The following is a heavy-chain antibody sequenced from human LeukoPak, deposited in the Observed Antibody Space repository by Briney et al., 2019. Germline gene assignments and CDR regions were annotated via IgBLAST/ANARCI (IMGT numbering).Heavy chain of an antibody. CDR2: IYHSGST. CDR1: GGSISSGGYS. D-gene: IGHD3-10*01. V-gene: IGHV4-30-2*01. J-gene: IGHJ4*02. CDR3: AKGGESSLPFDY. Sequence: SQTLSLTCTVSGGSISSGGYSWSWIRQPRGEGLEWIGYIYHSGSTYYNPSLKSRVTISVDRSKNQFSLHLASVTAADTAVYYCAKGGESSLPFDYWGQGTLVTVSS.